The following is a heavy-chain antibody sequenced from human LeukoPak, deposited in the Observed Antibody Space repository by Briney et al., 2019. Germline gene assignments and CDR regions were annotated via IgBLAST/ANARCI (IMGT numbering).Heavy chain of an antibody. Sequence: SETLSLTCTVSGGSISSYYWSWIRQPPGKGLEWIGYIYYSGSTNYNPSLKSRVTISVDRSKNQFSLKLSSVTAADTAVYYCARGRAAASDYWGQGTLVTVSS. J-gene: IGHJ4*02. V-gene: IGHV4-59*12. CDR1: GGSISSYY. CDR2: IYYSGST. D-gene: IGHD6-13*01. CDR3: ARGRAAASDY.